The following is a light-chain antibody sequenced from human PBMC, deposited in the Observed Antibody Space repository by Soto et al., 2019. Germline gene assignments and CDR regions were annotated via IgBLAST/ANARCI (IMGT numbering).Light chain of an antibody. CDR1: SSNIGSNT. V-gene: IGLV1-44*01. J-gene: IGLJ1*01. CDR3: AAWDDTLNGIYV. Sequence: QSVLTQPASSSGTPGQRVTISCSGSSSNIGSNTVSWYQHLPVTAPKLLIYSNNQRPSGVPDRFSGSKSGTSASLAISGLQSEDEADYYCAAWDDTLNGIYVFGTGTKVTVL. CDR2: SNN.